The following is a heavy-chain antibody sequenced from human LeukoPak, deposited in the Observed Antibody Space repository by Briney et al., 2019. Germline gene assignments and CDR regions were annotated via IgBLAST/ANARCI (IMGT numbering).Heavy chain of an antibody. Sequence: SETLSLTCTVSGGSVSSGSYYWSWIRQPPGKGLEWIGYVYYSGSTNYNPSLKSRITISLDASKNQFSLKLSSVTAADTAVYYCARDNYYEGAFDVWGQGTMVTVSS. CDR1: GGSVSSGSYY. D-gene: IGHD3-22*01. V-gene: IGHV4-61*01. CDR3: ARDNYYEGAFDV. J-gene: IGHJ3*01. CDR2: VYYSGST.